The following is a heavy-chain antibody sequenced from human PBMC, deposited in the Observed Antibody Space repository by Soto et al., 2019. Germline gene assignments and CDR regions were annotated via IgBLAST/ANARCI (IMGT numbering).Heavy chain of an antibody. J-gene: IGHJ4*02. Sequence: EVQLVESGGGLVKPGGSLRLSCAASGFTFSSYSMNWVRQAPGKGLEWVSSISSSSSYIYYADSVKGRFTISRDNAKNSLYLQMNSLRAEDTAVYYCARDEIVAAKGSDYWGQGTLVTVSS. CDR1: GFTFSSYS. CDR2: ISSSSSYI. V-gene: IGHV3-21*01. CDR3: ARDEIVAAKGSDY. D-gene: IGHD2-15*01.